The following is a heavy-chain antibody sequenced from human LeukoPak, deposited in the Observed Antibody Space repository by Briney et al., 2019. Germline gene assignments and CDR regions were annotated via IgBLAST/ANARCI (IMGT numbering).Heavy chain of an antibody. CDR3: ARGSKQQLVGYYYYYMDV. CDR2: IYTSGST. CDR1: GGSISSGKYC. D-gene: IGHD6-13*01. Sequence: SQTLSLTCTVSGGSISSGKYCWSWIRQPAGKGLEWIGHIYTSGSTNYNPSLKSRVTISVDTSKNQFSLQLNSVTPEDTAVYYCARGSKQQLVGYYYYYMDVWGKGTTVTISS. J-gene: IGHJ6*03. V-gene: IGHV4-61*09.